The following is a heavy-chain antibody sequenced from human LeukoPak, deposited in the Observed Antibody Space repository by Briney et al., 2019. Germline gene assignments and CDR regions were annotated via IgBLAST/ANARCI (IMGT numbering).Heavy chain of an antibody. V-gene: IGHV3-23*01. Sequence: GGSLRLSCAASGFTFSSYAMSWVRQAPGKGLEWVSAISGSGGSTYYADSVKGRFTISRDNSKNTLYLQMNSLRAEDTAVYYCAREGRGLRYFDWLLLIDYWGQGTLVTVSS. D-gene: IGHD3-9*01. CDR1: GFTFSSYA. CDR2: ISGSGGST. J-gene: IGHJ4*02. CDR3: AREGRGLRYFDWLLLIDY.